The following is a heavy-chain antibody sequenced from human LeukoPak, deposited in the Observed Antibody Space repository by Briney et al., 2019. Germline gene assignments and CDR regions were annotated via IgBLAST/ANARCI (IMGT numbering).Heavy chain of an antibody. D-gene: IGHD6-19*01. CDR2: ISAYNGNT. Sequence: ASVKVSCKASGYTFTSYGISWVRQAPGQGLEWMGWISAYNGNTNYAQKLQGRVTMTTDTSTSTAYMELRSLRSVDTAVYYCARDKAGIAVAGQGGLDYWGQGTLVTVSS. J-gene: IGHJ4*02. CDR1: GYTFTSYG. V-gene: IGHV1-18*01. CDR3: ARDKAGIAVAGQGGLDY.